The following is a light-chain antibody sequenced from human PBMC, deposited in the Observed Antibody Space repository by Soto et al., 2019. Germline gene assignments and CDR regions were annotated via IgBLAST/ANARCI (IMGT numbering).Light chain of an antibody. CDR3: QSYDTSLSGSEV. Sequence: QSVLTQPPSVSGAPGQRVTTSCTGSSSNIGAGHDVHWYQHLPGTAPNLLIYGNGNRPSGIPDRFSGSKSGTSASLAITGLQAEDEADYYCQSYDTSLSGSEVFGTGTKGTVL. J-gene: IGLJ1*01. CDR2: GNG. V-gene: IGLV1-40*01. CDR1: SSNIGAGHD.